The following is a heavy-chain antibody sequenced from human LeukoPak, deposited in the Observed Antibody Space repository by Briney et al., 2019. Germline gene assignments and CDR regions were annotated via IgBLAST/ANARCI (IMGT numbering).Heavy chain of an antibody. V-gene: IGHV4-59*08. J-gene: IGHJ5*02. Sequence: SETLSLTCTVSGGSISSYYWSWIRQPPGKGLEWIGYIYYSGSTNRNLSLKSRVTISVDTSKNQFSLKLSSVTAADTAVYYCARHTAPVSRSWFNPWGQGTLVTVSS. CDR3: ARHTAPVSRSWFNP. CDR2: IYYSGST. D-gene: IGHD2-15*01. CDR1: GGSISSYY.